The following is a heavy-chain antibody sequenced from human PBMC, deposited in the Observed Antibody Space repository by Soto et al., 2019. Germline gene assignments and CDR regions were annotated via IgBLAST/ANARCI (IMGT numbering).Heavy chain of an antibody. CDR3: ARTSSGYPYFDY. CDR1: GGSISSAVYY. J-gene: IGHJ4*02. D-gene: IGHD5-12*01. V-gene: IGHV4-31*03. CDR2: IYYSGST. Sequence: TLSLTCTVSGGSISSAVYYWSWIRQHPGKGLEWIGYIYYSGSTYYNPSLKSRVTISVDTSKNQFSLRLSSVTAADTAVYYCARTSSGYPYFDYWGQATLVTVSS.